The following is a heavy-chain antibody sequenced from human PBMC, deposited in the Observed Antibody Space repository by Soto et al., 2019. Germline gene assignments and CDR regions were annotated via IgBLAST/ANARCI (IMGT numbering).Heavy chain of an antibody. J-gene: IGHJ4*02. V-gene: IGHV3-9*01. D-gene: IGHD4-17*01. Sequence: ESGGGLVQPGRSLRLSCAVSGFTFDDYAMHWVRQAPGKGLEWVSGISWNSGSIGYADSVKGRFTISRDNAKNSLYLQMNSLRPEDTALYYCAKSVNFGDYEYYFDYWGQGTLVTVSS. CDR2: ISWNSGSI. CDR1: GFTFDDYA. CDR3: AKSVNFGDYEYYFDY.